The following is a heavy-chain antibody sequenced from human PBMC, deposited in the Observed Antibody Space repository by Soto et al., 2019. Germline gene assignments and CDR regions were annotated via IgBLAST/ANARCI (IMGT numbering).Heavy chain of an antibody. CDR1: GGSISSYY. CDR2: IYYSGST. CDR3: ARGLIAGSQYSGGWYYFDF. Sequence: PSETLSLTCTVSGGSISSYYWSWIRQPPGKGLEWIGYIYYSGSTSYNPSLKSRVTISVDTSKNQFSLKLNSMTAADTAVYYCARGLIAGSQYSGGWYYFDFWGQGAQVTVSS. D-gene: IGHD1-26*01. J-gene: IGHJ4*02. V-gene: IGHV4-59*08.